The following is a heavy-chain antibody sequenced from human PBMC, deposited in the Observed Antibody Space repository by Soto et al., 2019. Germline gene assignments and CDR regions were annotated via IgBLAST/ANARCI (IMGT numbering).Heavy chain of an antibody. CDR1: GGSRSNSN. Sequence: SETMSFTCTESGGSRSNSNWSRIRPHPGKGLEWIGYIYSTRITNYSPTNQSRDTISVDTSKNQFSLQLIFVTVADTAVYYCANFNWYFDLWGRGTLVTVS. V-gene: IGHV4-59*01. CDR3: ANFNWYFDL. J-gene: IGHJ2*01. CDR2: IYSTRIT.